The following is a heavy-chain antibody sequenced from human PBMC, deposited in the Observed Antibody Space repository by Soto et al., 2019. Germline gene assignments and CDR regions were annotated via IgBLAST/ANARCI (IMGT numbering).Heavy chain of an antibody. D-gene: IGHD2-15*01. V-gene: IGHV3-49*04. CDR1: GFTFGDYA. CDR2: IRSKAYGGTT. Sequence: XSLRLSCTASGFTFGDYAMSWVRQAPGKGLEWVGFIRSKAYGGTTEYAASVKGRFTISRDDSKSIAYLQMNSLKTEDTAVYYCTRDPRDIVVVVADAYNWFDPWGQGTLVTVSS. J-gene: IGHJ5*02. CDR3: TRDPRDIVVVVADAYNWFDP.